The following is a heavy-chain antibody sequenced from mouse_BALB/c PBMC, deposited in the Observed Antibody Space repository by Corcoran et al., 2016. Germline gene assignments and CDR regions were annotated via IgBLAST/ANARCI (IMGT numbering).Heavy chain of an antibody. Sequence: VQLQQSGAENVKAGASVKLSSTATGFNIKDNYMHGVKQRSEQGREWIGRIDPANGNTKYEPKFQGMATITADTSSNTAYLQLSSLTSEDTAVYYGARWDWYFDVWSSGTTVTVSS. CDR2: IDPANGNT. CDR1: GFNIKDNY. CDR3: ARWDWYFDV. J-gene: IGHJ1*01. V-gene: IGHV14-3*02.